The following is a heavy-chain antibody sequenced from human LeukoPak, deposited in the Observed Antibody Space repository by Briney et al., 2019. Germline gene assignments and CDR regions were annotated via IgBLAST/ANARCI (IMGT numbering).Heavy chain of an antibody. CDR3: ARGSAYSVYGYFDP. J-gene: IGHJ5*02. V-gene: IGHV3-48*04. D-gene: IGHD5-24*01. CDR1: GFTFSSHA. Sequence: GGSLRLSCAASGFTFSSHAMNWVRQAPGKGLEWVSYISISSSSVYYADSVKGRFTISRDNAKNSLYLQMNSLRAEDTAIYYCARGSAYSVYGYFDPWGQGALVTVSS. CDR2: ISISSSSV.